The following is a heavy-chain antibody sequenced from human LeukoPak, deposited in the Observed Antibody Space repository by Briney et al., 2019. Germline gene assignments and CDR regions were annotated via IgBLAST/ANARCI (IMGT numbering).Heavy chain of an antibody. J-gene: IGHJ5*02. CDR3: ARPEYYYDSSGYYVNWFDP. Sequence: SETLSLTCTVSGGSISSAAYYWSWIRQPAGKGLEWIARIYISGSTNYNPSLKSRVTISVDTSKNQFSLKLSSVTAADTAVYYCARPEYYYDSSGYYVNWFDPWGQGTLVTVSS. D-gene: IGHD3-22*01. CDR1: GGSISSAAYY. V-gene: IGHV4-61*02. CDR2: IYISGST.